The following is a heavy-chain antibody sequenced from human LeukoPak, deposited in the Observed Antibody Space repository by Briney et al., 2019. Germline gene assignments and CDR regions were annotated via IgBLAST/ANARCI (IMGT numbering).Heavy chain of an antibody. D-gene: IGHD3-22*01. V-gene: IGHV4-34*01. CDR3: ARGDYYDSRIDY. CDR1: GGSFSGYY. Sequence: SETLSLTCAVYGGSFSGYYWSWIRQPPGKGLEWIGEINHSGSTNYNPSLKSRVTISVDTSKNQFSLKLSSVTAADTAVYYCARGDYYDSRIDYWGQGTLATVSS. J-gene: IGHJ4*02. CDR2: INHSGST.